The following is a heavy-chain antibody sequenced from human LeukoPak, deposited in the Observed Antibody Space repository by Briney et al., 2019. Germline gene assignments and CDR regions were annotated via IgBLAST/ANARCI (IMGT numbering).Heavy chain of an antibody. CDR1: GGTFSSYA. CDR2: ITPIFGTA. V-gene: IGHV1-69*13. D-gene: IGHD3-9*01. J-gene: IGHJ4*02. CDR3: ARSFDILTEYYFDY. Sequence: SVKVSCKASGGTFSSYALSWVRQAPGQGLEWMGGITPIFGTANYAQKFQGRVTITADESTSTVYMELSSLRSEDTAVYYCARSFDILTEYYFDYWDQGTLVTVSS.